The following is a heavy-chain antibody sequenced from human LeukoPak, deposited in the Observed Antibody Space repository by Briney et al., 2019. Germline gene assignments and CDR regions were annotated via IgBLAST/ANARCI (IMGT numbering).Heavy chain of an antibody. CDR1: GFTFSSYS. J-gene: IGHJ3*02. V-gene: IGHV3-21*01. CDR2: ISSSSSDI. D-gene: IGHD2-2*01. CDR3: ARESYNCSSTSCYGVGAFDI. Sequence: GGSLRLSCAASGFTFSSYSMNWVRQAPGKGLEWVSSISSSSSDIYYADSVKGRFTISRDNAKNSLYLQMNSLRAEDTAVYYCARESYNCSSTSCYGVGAFDIWGQGTMVTVSS.